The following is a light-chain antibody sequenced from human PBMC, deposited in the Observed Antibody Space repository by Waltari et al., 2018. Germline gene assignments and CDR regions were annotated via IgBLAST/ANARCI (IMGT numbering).Light chain of an antibody. CDR1: KSTGNY. CDR3: QQSSSIPWT. Sequence: DIQMTQSPSSLSAVVGDRITITCRASKSTGNYLNWYQKKQGTAPKLLIYLASRLQSVVPSRFSGGGSGTDFTLTISSLQPEDFATYYCQQSSSIPWTFGQGTKVEI. V-gene: IGKV1-39*01. CDR2: LAS. J-gene: IGKJ1*01.